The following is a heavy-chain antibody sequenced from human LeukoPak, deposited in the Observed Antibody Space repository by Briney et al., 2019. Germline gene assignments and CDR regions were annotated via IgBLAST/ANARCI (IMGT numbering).Heavy chain of an antibody. J-gene: IGHJ5*02. V-gene: IGHV1-2*02. CDR3: ARASYYYDIWWFDP. CDR1: GYTFTGYY. CDR2: INPNSGGT. Sequence: GASAKVSCKASGYTFTGYYMHWVRQAPGQGLEWMGWINPNSGGTNYAQKFQGRVTMTRDTSISTAYMELSRLRSDDTAVYYCARASYYYDIWWFDPWGQGTLVTVSS. D-gene: IGHD3-22*01.